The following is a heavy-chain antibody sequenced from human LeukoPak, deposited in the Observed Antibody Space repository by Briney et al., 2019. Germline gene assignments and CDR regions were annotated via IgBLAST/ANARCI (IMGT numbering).Heavy chain of an antibody. J-gene: IGHJ5*02. CDR1: RYTFTSYG. V-gene: IGHV1-18*01. CDR3: ARDGGIVVKRFDP. CDR2: ISPYNGNT. Sequence: SVQVSYKPSRYTFTSYGISWVRQAPGQGREGMGWISPYNGNTNYAQKLQTRVTMTTDTSTSTAYMALSSLRSADTAVYYCARDGGIVVKRFDPWGQGTLVTVSS. D-gene: IGHD2-2*01.